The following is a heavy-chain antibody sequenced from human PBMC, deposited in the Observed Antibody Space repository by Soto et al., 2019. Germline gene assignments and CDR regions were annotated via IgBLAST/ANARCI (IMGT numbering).Heavy chain of an antibody. CDR3: AKDHLETTVTTPSY. D-gene: IGHD4-17*01. Sequence: QVQLVESGGGVVQPGRSLRLSCAASGFTCSSYGMHWVRQAPGTGLEWVAVISYDGNNKYYADSVKGRFTISRDNFKNTLYLQMDSLRAEDTAMYYCAKDHLETTVTTPSYWGQGPLVTVSS. CDR2: ISYDGNNK. J-gene: IGHJ4*02. CDR1: GFTCSSYG. V-gene: IGHV3-30*18.